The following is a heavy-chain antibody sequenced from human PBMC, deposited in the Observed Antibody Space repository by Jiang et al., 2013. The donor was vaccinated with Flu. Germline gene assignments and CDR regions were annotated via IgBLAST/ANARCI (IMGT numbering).Heavy chain of an antibody. Sequence: VQLVESGGGVVQPGGSLRLSCAASGFSFSYYRMFWVRQAPGKGLEWVASIWHDGTNRNYADSVRGRFTISRDNSKNTLYMHMNSLRPDDTAIYFCATLRGSAFDTYLMDSWGQGALVSVSS. D-gene: IGHD2-15*01. V-gene: IGHV3-30*02. CDR2: IWHDGTNR. CDR1: GFSFSYYR. CDR3: ATLRGSAFDTYLMDS. J-gene: IGHJ4*02.